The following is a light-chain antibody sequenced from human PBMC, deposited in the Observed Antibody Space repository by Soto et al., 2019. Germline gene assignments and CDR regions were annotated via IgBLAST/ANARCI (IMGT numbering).Light chain of an antibody. CDR1: SSNIGAGYD. V-gene: IGLV1-40*01. J-gene: IGLJ7*01. CDR2: GNS. Sequence: QSVLTQPPSVSGAPGQRVTISCTGSSSNIGAGYDVHWYQQLPGTAPKLLIYGNSNRPSGVPDRFSGSKSGTSASLAITGLQAEDEADDYCQSYDSSLNGVIFGGGTQLTVL. CDR3: QSYDSSLNGVI.